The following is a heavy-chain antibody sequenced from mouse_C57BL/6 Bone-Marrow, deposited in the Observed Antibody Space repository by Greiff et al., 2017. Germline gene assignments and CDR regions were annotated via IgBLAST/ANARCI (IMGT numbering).Heavy chain of an antibody. CDR3: SSYAY. CDR2: IYPSDSET. CDR1: GYTFTRYW. Sequence: VQLQQPVAELVRPGSSVKLSCKASGYTFTRYWMDWVKQRPGQGLEWIGNIYPSDSETHYHQKFKDKATLTVDKSSSTAYLQLSSLTSEDPAVYDFSSYAYWGQGKTLTVTA. D-gene: IGHD2-12*01. V-gene: IGHV1-61*01. J-gene: IGHJ2*01.